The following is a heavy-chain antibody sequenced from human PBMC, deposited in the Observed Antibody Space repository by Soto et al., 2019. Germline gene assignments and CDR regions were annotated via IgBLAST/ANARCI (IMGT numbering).Heavy chain of an antibody. Sequence: SETLSLTCTVSGDSISRGAYYWTWIRQHPVKGLEWIGYISNSGRTYYNPSLESRVTVSVDTAKNEFSLKLNSVTAADTATYYCARILRDSQGWYHHDFWGQGTLVTVSS. CDR3: ARILRDSQGWYHHDF. CDR1: GDSISRGAYY. CDR2: ISNSGRT. D-gene: IGHD6-19*01. V-gene: IGHV4-31*03. J-gene: IGHJ4*02.